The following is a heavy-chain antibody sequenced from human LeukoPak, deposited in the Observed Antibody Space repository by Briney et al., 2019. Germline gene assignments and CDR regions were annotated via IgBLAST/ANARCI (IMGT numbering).Heavy chain of an antibody. CDR3: AKDPGGGTPLEYYYGMDV. CDR2: ISYDGSSK. CDR1: GFTLSSHG. V-gene: IGHV3-30*18. J-gene: IGHJ6*02. D-gene: IGHD3-16*01. Sequence: GGSLRLSCAASGFTLSSHGMHWVRQAPGKGLEWVAVISYDGSSKYYADSVKGRVTISRGNSKNTLYLQMNSLRAEDTAVYYCAKDPGGGTPLEYYYGMDVWGQGTTVTVSS.